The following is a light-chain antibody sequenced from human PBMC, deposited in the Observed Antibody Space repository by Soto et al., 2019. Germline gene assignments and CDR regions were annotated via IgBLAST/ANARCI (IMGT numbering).Light chain of an antibody. V-gene: IGKV3-15*01. CDR1: QSVDCN. CDR3: HQYNNWLWT. J-gene: IGKJ1*01. CDR2: GAS. Sequence: EIVMTQSPGTLSVSPGERVTLSCRASQSVDCNLAWYSQRPGQAPRLLIYGASTRATGIPARFSGSGSGTEFTLTISGLQSEDFAVYFCHQYNNWLWTFGQGTRVEIK.